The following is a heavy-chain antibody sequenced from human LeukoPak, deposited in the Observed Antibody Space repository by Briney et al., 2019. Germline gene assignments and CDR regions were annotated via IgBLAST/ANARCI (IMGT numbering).Heavy chain of an antibody. Sequence: GASVKVSCKASGGTFSSYAISWVRQAPGQGLEWMGRINPNSGGTNYAQKFQGRVTMTRDTSISTAYMELSRLRSDDTAVYYCARVLMATQIMIFWGQGTLVTVSS. CDR3: ARVLMATQIMIF. CDR1: GGTFSSYA. D-gene: IGHD5-24*01. J-gene: IGHJ4*02. V-gene: IGHV1-2*06. CDR2: INPNSGGT.